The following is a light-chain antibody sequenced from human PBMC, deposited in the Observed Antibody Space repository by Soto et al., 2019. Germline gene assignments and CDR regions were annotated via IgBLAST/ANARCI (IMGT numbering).Light chain of an antibody. V-gene: IGKV1-5*01. CDR3: QQYKSYWT. J-gene: IGKJ1*01. CDR2: DAS. Sequence: EIQMTQSPSTLSSSVGDRVTITCRASQSISSWLAWYQQKPGKAPKLLIYDASSLESGVPSRFSGSGSGTEFTLTISSLQPDDFATFYCQQYKSYWTFGQGTKVDIK. CDR1: QSISSW.